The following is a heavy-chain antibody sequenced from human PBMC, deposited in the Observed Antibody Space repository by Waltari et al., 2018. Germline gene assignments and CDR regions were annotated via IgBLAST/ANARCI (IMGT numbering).Heavy chain of an antibody. CDR1: GYTLTDLS. D-gene: IGHD2-8*02. CDR2: FDPEDGKI. V-gene: IGHV1-24*01. Sequence: QVQLVQSGAEVKKPGASVKVSCKVSGYTLTDLSMHWLRQAPGKGLEWIGGFDPEDGKIIYAQKFQGRVTMTEDTSTDTAYMDLSSLRSEDTGVYFCATVYTLVGAFNVWGQGTMVTVSS. J-gene: IGHJ3*01. CDR3: ATVYTLVGAFNV.